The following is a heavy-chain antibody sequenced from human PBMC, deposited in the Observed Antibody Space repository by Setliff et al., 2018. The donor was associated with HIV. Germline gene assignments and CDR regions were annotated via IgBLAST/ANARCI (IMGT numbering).Heavy chain of an antibody. V-gene: IGHV1-2*06. D-gene: IGHD1-26*01. Sequence: ASVKVSCKASGYTFTDYYMHWVRQAPGQGLEWMGRINPNSGGTNHAQKFQGRVTMTRDTSASTAYMELSSLRSEDTAVYYCARVSGLSGELLYFDYWGLGTLVTVSS. CDR1: GYTFTDYY. CDR3: ARVSGLSGELLYFDY. J-gene: IGHJ4*02. CDR2: INPNSGGT.